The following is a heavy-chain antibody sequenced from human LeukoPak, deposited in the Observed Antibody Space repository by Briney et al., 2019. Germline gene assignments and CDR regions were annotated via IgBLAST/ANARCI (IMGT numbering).Heavy chain of an antibody. CDR1: GESFSGYY. J-gene: IGHJ4*02. Sequence: PSETLSLTCAVYGESFSGYYWSWIRQPPGKGLEWIGEINHGGSTNYNPSLKSRVTISVDTSKNQFSLKLSSVTAADTAVYYCARLAEDYSNFYIYHFDYWGQGTLVTVSS. CDR3: ARLAEDYSNFYIYHFDY. D-gene: IGHD4-11*01. CDR2: INHGGST. V-gene: IGHV4-34*01.